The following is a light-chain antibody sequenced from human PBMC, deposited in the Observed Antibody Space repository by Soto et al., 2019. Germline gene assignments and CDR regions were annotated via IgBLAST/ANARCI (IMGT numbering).Light chain of an antibody. CDR1: QGISSY. CDR3: LQSYIAPT. J-gene: IGKJ5*01. Sequence: IQLTQSPSSLSASVGDRVTITCRASQGISSYLAWYQQKPGKAPKLLIYTASSLQSGVPSRFSGSGSGTDFTLTISSLQPEDFASYYCLQSYIAPTFGQGTRLEI. V-gene: IGKV1-39*01. CDR2: TAS.